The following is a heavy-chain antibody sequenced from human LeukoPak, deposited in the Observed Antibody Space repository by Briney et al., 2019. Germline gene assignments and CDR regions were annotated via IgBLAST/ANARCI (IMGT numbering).Heavy chain of an antibody. CDR3: ARDRGGYTSGYFDY. CDR2: INPSGGST. Sequence: ASVKVSCKASGGTFSSYAISWVRQAPGQGLEWMGIINPSGGSTSYAQKFQGRVTMTRDTSTSTVYMELSSLRSEDTAVYYCARDRGGYTSGYFDYWGQGTLVTVSS. D-gene: IGHD5-24*01. CDR1: GGTFSSYA. V-gene: IGHV1-46*01. J-gene: IGHJ4*02.